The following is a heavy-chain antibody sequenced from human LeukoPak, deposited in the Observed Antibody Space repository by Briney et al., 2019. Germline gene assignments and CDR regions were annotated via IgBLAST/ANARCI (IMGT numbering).Heavy chain of an antibody. CDR1: GYTFTGYY. V-gene: IGHV1-2*02. CDR3: ARAQWELGAFDI. J-gene: IGHJ3*02. Sequence: ASVKVSCKASGYTFTGYYMHWVRQAPGQGLEWMGWINPNSGGTNYAQKFQGRVTMTRDTSISTAYMELSRLRSDDTAVYYCARAQWELGAFDIWGQGTMVTVSS. CDR2: INPNSGGT. D-gene: IGHD1-26*01.